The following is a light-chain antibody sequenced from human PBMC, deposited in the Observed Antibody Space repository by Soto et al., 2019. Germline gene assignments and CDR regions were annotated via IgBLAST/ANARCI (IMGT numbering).Light chain of an antibody. V-gene: IGLV2-14*01. J-gene: IGLJ1*01. CDR1: SSDVGGYNY. Sequence: QSVLTQPASVSGSPGQSITISCTGTSSDVGGYNYVSWYQQHPGKAPRFVIYDVTNRPSGASNRFSGSKSGNTASLTISGLQAEDEADYYCRSYTTSNTRQVVFGTGTKLTVL. CDR2: DVT. CDR3: RSYTTSNTRQVV.